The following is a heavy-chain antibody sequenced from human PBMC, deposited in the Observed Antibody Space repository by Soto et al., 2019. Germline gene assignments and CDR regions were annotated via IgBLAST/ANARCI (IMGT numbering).Heavy chain of an antibody. V-gene: IGHV4-59*01. CDR2: IYYSGST. CDR3: ATYYDYIWGSYLPGYFDY. D-gene: IGHD3-16*02. J-gene: IGHJ4*02. Sequence: SETLSLTCAVYGGSISSYYWSWIRQPPGKGLEWIGYIYYSGSTNYNPSLKSRVTISVDTSKNQFSLKLSSVTAADTAVYYYATYYDYIWGSYLPGYFDYWGQGTLVTVSS. CDR1: GGSISSYY.